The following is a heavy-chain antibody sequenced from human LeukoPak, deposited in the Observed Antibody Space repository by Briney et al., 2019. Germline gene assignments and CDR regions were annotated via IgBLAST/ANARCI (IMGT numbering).Heavy chain of an antibody. D-gene: IGHD3-22*01. CDR1: GGSLSTHH. CDR3: ARGYDSSAYYPFNY. Sequence: SETLSLTCVVSGGSLSTHHWSWIRQSPGRGLEWIGYISDSGSTNYNPSLKSRVTISVDTSKNQFSLKLSSVTAADTAVYYCARGYDSSAYYPFNYWGQGTLVTVSS. J-gene: IGHJ4*02. V-gene: IGHV4-59*11. CDR2: ISDSGST.